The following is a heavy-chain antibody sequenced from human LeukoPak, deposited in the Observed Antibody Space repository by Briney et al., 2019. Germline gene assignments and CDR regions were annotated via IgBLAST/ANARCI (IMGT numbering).Heavy chain of an antibody. V-gene: IGHV5-51*01. D-gene: IGHD2-2*01. CDR1: GFIFTNYY. J-gene: IGHJ4*02. Sequence: GASLQISCKGSGFIFTNYYIAWVRQLPGKGLEWMGIIYPGDSDTKYSPPFQGQVPFSADESISTAYLQWNSLKASDTAIYYCARRNVVVPAVMDYWGQGTLVTVSP. CDR2: IYPGDSDT. CDR3: ARRNVVVPAVMDY.